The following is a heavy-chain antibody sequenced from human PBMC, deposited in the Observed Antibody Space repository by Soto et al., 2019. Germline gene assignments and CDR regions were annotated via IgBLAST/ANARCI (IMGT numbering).Heavy chain of an antibody. Sequence: PSETLALTCTVSGGSISSSSFHWGWIRQPPGKGLEWIGSIYSSGSTYYSPSLKSRVTISVDTSKNQFSLKLSSVTAADTAVYYCARRERAAGTDWWFDPWGQGTVVTVSS. J-gene: IGHJ5*02. V-gene: IGHV4-39*01. CDR2: IYSSGST. D-gene: IGHD6-13*01. CDR3: ARRERAAGTDWWFDP. CDR1: GGSISSSSFH.